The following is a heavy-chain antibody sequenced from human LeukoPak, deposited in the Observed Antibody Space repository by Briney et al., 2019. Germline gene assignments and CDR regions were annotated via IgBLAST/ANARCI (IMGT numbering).Heavy chain of an antibody. V-gene: IGHV3-53*01. D-gene: IGHD3-10*01. CDR2: IYSGGST. CDR3: AKDLGLLWFGELLQPPLDP. Sequence: HPGGSLRLSCAVSGFTVSSNYMSWVRQAPGKGLEWVSVIYSGGSTYYADSVKGRFTISRDNSKNTPYLQMNSLRDEDTAVYYCAKDLGLLWFGELLQPPLDPWGQGTLVTVSS. J-gene: IGHJ5*02. CDR1: GFTVSSNY.